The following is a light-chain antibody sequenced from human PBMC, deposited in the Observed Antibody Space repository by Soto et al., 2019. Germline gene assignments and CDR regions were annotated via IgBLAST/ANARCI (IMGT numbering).Light chain of an antibody. CDR1: QSVSSSY. CDR2: GAS. V-gene: IGKV3-20*01. J-gene: IGKJ4*01. CDR3: QQYGSSPLT. Sequence: EIVFTQSTNTLSLSPAQRATLSYRASQSVSSSYLAWYQQKPGQAPRLLIYGASSRATGIPDRFSGSGSGTDFTLTISRLEPEDFAVYYCQQYGSSPLTFGGGTKVDI.